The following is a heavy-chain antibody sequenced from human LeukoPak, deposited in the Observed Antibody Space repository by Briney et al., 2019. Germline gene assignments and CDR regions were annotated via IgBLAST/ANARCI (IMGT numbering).Heavy chain of an antibody. CDR2: IYTSGDT. V-gene: IGHV3-66*01. D-gene: IGHD1-26*01. Sequence: PGGSLRLSCAASGVTVCGSYMSWVRQAPGKGLEWVSVIYTSGDTYYADSVKGRFTISRDSSKNTLYLQMNTLRTEDTAVYYCVRVRYSGSWFPVPNFDCWGQGTLVTVSS. CDR1: GVTVCGSY. CDR3: VRVRYSGSWFPVPNFDC. J-gene: IGHJ4*02.